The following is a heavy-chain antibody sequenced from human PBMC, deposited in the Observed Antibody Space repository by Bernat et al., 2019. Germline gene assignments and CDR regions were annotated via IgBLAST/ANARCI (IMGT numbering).Heavy chain of an antibody. D-gene: IGHD3-22*01. Sequence: QAQLVESGGGVVQPGRSLRLSCAASGFIFSSYGMHWVRQAPGKGLEWVAVISYDGSNEYYADSVKGRFTISRDNSKNTLYLQMNSLRAEDTAVYDCAKGREIVVGYGMDVWGQGTTVTVSS. CDR2: ISYDGSNE. CDR3: AKGREIVVGYGMDV. CDR1: GFIFSSYG. V-gene: IGHV3-30*18. J-gene: IGHJ6*02.